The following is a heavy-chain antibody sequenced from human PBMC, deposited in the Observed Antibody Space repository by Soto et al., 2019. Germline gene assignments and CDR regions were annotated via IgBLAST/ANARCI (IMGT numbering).Heavy chain of an antibody. Sequence: SETLSLTCAVYGGSFNGYYWSWIRQPPGKGLEWIGEINHSGSTNYNPSLKSRVTISVDTSKNQFSLKLSSVTAADTAVYYCARGYYDFWSGYFYAFDIWGQGTMVTVSS. J-gene: IGHJ3*02. V-gene: IGHV4-34*01. CDR1: GGSFNGYY. D-gene: IGHD3-3*01. CDR2: INHSGST. CDR3: ARGYYDFWSGYFYAFDI.